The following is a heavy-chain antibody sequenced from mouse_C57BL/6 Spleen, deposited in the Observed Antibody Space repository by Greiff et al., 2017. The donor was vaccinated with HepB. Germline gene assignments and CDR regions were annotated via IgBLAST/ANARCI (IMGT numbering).Heavy chain of an antibody. J-gene: IGHJ3*01. CDR1: GYAFTNYL. V-gene: IGHV1-54*01. CDR3: ARSTTVVAPAY. D-gene: IGHD1-1*01. CDR2: INPGSGGT. Sequence: QVQLQQSGAELVRPGTSVKVSCKASGYAFTNYLIEWVKQRPGQGLEWIGVINPGSGGTNYNEKFKGKATLTADKSSSTAYMQLSSLTSEDSAVYFCARSTTVVAPAYWGQGTLVTVSA.